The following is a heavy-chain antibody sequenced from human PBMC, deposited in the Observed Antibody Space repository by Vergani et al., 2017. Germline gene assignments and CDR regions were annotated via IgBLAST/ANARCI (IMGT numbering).Heavy chain of an antibody. CDR1: GFTFSNYA. J-gene: IGHJ6*03. CDR2: ISGSDHNT. D-gene: IGHD6-6*01. CDR3: AKWSGSSSSAYYYYYYMDV. Sequence: EVQLLESGGGLVQPGGSLRLSCAASGFTFSNYAMSWVRQAPGKGRGWVSDISGSDHNTNYADSVKGRFTISRDNSKNTLYLQMNSLRAEDTAVYYCAKWSGSSSSAYYYYYYMDVWGKGTTVTVSS. V-gene: IGHV3-23*01.